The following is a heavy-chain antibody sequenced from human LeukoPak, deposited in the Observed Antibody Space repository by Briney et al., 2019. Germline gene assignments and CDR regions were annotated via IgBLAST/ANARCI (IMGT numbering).Heavy chain of an antibody. CDR1: GLTLSSYW. Sequence: GGSLRLSCAASGLTLSSYWLHWVRQALGKGLGWVSRINSDGSSTSYADSVKGRFTISRDNAKNTLYLQMNSLRAEDTAVYYCARDSVAGTYGDNWFDPWGQGTLVTVSS. CDR2: INSDGSST. J-gene: IGHJ5*02. D-gene: IGHD6-19*01. V-gene: IGHV3-74*01. CDR3: ARDSVAGTYGDNWFDP.